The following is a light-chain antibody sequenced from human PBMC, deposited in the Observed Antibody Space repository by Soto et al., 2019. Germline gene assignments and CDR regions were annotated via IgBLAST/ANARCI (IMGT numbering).Light chain of an antibody. Sequence: DIQMTQSPSTLSASVGYRFTITCRASQSIVRWMAWYQQKPGKAPKLLIYDASSLETGVPSRFSGSRSGTEFTLTISSLQPDDFATYYCQQYNSYSPTFAQGTKV. J-gene: IGKJ1*01. CDR1: QSIVRW. V-gene: IGKV1-5*01. CDR2: DAS. CDR3: QQYNSYSPT.